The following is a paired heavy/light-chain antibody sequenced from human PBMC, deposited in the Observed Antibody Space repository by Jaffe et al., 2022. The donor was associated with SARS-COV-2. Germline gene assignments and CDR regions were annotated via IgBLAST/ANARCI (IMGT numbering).Heavy chain of an antibody. CDR3: ARPPLRGPPASTPKYYFYSGMDV. Sequence: QVQLVESGGGVVQPGRSLRLSCAASGFTFSKIGMHWVRQAPGKGLEWVAIISHDGTNKHYADSVKGRFTISRDTSRNTVYLQMNSLSSEDTAVYYCARPPLRGPPASTPKYYFYSGMDVWGQGTSVTVSS. D-gene: IGHD2-2*01. CDR1: GFTFSKIG. J-gene: IGHJ6*02. V-gene: IGHV3-30*03. CDR2: ISHDGTNK.
Light chain of an antibody. CDR2: AAS. J-gene: IGKJ1*01. Sequence: DIQMTQSPSSLSASVGDRVIITCRASQSISTYLNWYQQKPGKAPKLLIYAASSLQSGVPSRFSGSGSGTDFTLSISSLQPEDFAIYYCQQSYITPPWTFGQGTKVEVK. CDR3: QQSYITPPWT. V-gene: IGKV1-39*01. CDR1: QSISTY.